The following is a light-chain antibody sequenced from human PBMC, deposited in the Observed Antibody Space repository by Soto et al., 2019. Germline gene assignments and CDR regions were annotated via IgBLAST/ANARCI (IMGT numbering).Light chain of an antibody. J-gene: IGKJ1*01. V-gene: IGKV3-20*01. CDR2: EAS. CDR1: QSLSSSS. Sequence: EIVLTQSPGTLSLSPGEIATLSCIASQSLSSSSLARYQQKPGQAPRLLIYEASSRATGIPDRFSGSGSGTDFTLTISRLEPEDFAVYHCQQYDTSPTFGQGTKVDIK. CDR3: QQYDTSPT.